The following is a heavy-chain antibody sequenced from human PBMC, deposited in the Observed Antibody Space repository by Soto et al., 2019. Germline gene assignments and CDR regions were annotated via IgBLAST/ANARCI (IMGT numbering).Heavy chain of an antibody. CDR2: IYHSGST. D-gene: IGHD3-10*01. J-gene: IGHJ5*02. CDR3: ARESQSITMVRGVIIRPLPNWFDP. V-gene: IGHV4-4*02. CDR1: XGSISSSNW. Sequence: XGSISSSNWWSWVRQPPGKGLGWIGEIYHSGSTNYNPSLKSRVTISVDTSKNQFSLKLSSVTAADTAVYYCARESQSITMVRGVIIRPLPNWFDPWGQGTLVTVSS.